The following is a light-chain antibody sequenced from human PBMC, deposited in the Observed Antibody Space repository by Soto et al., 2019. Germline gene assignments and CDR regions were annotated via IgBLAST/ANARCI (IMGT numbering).Light chain of an antibody. CDR3: QQSYSDPPT. J-gene: IGKJ4*01. CDR2: AAS. Sequence: DIQMTQSPSSLSAAVGDIVTVTCRASQTISTNLNWYQQKPGKAPNLLISAASSLQSGVPSRFSGSGYGTHFTLTISTLQPEDFATYYCQQSYSDPPTFGGGTKVEI. CDR1: QTISTN. V-gene: IGKV1-39*01.